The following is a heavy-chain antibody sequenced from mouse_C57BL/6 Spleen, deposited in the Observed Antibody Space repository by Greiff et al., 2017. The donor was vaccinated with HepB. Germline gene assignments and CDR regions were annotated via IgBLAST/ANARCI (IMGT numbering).Heavy chain of an antibody. CDR3: TRFYDYDYWYFDV. Sequence: EVQLQQSGTVLARPGASVKMSCKTSGYTFTSYWMHWVKQRPGQGLEWIGAIYPGNSDTSYNQKFKGKAKLTAVTSASTAYMELSSLTNEDSAVYYCTRFYDYDYWYFDVWGTGTTVTVSS. CDR2: IYPGNSDT. CDR1: GYTFTSYW. V-gene: IGHV1-5*01. J-gene: IGHJ1*03. D-gene: IGHD2-4*01.